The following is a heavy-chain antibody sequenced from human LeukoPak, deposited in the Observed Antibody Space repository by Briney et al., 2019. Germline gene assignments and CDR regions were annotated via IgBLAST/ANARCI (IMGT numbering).Heavy chain of an antibody. Sequence: PGGSLRLSCAASEFTFSSYAMHWVRQAPGKGLEWVAVITYDGSNKNYADSVKGRFTISRDNSKDTLYLQMNNLRAEDTAVYYCARARTDCGSTSCYGHFDYWGQGTLVTVSS. D-gene: IGHD2-2*01. J-gene: IGHJ4*02. CDR1: EFTFSSYA. CDR3: ARARTDCGSTSCYGHFDY. CDR2: ITYDGSNK. V-gene: IGHV3-30*04.